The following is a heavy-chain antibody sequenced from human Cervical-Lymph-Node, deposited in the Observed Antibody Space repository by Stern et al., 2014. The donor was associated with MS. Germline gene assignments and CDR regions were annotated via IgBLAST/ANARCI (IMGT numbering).Heavy chain of an antibody. D-gene: IGHD2-2*01. Sequence: QVQLVQSGAEVKKPGASVKVSCKASGYTFTSYGISWVRQAPGQGLEWMGWISAYNGNTNYAQKLQGRVTMTTDTSTSTAYMELRSLRSDDTAVYYCAREPRKYQLHPRQGRYFDYWGQGTLVTVSS. V-gene: IGHV1-18*04. CDR2: ISAYNGNT. J-gene: IGHJ4*02. CDR3: AREPRKYQLHPRQGRYFDY. CDR1: GYTFTSYG.